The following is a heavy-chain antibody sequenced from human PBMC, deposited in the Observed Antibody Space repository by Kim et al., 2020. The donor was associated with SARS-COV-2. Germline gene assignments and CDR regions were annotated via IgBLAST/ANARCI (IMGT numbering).Heavy chain of an antibody. CDR2: INTNTGNP. Sequence: ASVKVSCKASGYTFTRYAMNWVRQAPGQGLEWMVWINTNTGNPTYAQGFTGRFVFSLDTSVSTAYLQISSLKAEDTAVYYCARPKGDWPPVGWFDPWGQGTLVTVSS. CDR1: GYTFTRYA. D-gene: IGHD2-21*02. CDR3: ARPKGDWPPVGWFDP. J-gene: IGHJ5*02. V-gene: IGHV7-4-1*02.